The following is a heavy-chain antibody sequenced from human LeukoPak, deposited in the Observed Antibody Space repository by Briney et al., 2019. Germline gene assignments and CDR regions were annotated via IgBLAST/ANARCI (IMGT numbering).Heavy chain of an antibody. D-gene: IGHD4-11*01. CDR1: GFTFSSYG. Sequence: AGGSLRLSCAASGFTFSSYGMHWVRQAPGKGLEWVAVILDDGSNKYYADSVKGRFTISRDDSKNTLYLQMNSLRVEDTAVYYCARETDYNLDYWGQGTLVTVSS. CDR2: ILDDGSNK. CDR3: ARETDYNLDY. V-gene: IGHV3-30*03. J-gene: IGHJ4*02.